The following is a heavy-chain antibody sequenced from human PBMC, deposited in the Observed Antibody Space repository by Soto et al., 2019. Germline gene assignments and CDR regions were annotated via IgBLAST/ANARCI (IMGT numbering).Heavy chain of an antibody. CDR1: GVSFNNYG. D-gene: IGHD3-10*01. J-gene: IGHJ6*02. CDR3: ARVLYYGSGSYSPYGMDV. V-gene: IGHV1-69*01. Sequence: QVQLVQSGAEVKKPGSSVKVSCKSSGVSFNNYGIGWVRHAPGHGLEWMGGVSPPFRTSNYARKFQGRISITADASTGTVNMELSSLTSEDTAQYYCARVLYYGSGSYSPYGMDVWGQGTTVTVSS. CDR2: VSPPFRTS.